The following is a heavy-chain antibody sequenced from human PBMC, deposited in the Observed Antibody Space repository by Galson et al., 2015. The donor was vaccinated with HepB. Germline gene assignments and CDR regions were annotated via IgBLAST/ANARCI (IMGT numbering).Heavy chain of an antibody. Sequence: SLRLSCAGSGFNFDDYAMQWVRQAPGKGLQWVSGISWNSGTIGYADSVKGRFTISRDNAKNSLYLHMNNLRVEDTALYYCARDVGVGAHHPFDHWGQGTLVTVSS. CDR2: ISWNSGTI. CDR3: ARDVGVGAHHPFDH. CDR1: GFNFDDYA. V-gene: IGHV3-9*01. J-gene: IGHJ4*02. D-gene: IGHD1-26*01.